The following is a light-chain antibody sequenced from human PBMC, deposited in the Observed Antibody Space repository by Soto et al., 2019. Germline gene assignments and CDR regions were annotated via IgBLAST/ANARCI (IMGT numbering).Light chain of an antibody. V-gene: IGKV3-11*01. CDR1: QSVSSSY. CDR3: QQRSDWPLT. CDR2: DVS. Sequence: IVLTQSPGTLSLSPCERSTLSCGSSQSVSSSYLAWYQQKPGQAPRLLIYDVSNRASGIPARFSGSGSETDFTLTISSLEPEDFAVYYCQQRSDWPLTFGQGTRLEIK. J-gene: IGKJ5*01.